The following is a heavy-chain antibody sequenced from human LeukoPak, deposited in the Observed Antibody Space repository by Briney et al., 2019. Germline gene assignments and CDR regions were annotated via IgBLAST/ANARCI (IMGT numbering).Heavy chain of an antibody. CDR3: AKERLGYFDY. V-gene: IGHV3-23*01. Sequence: GGSLRLSCEASGFTFSSYAMAWVRQAPGKGLEWVSSITIGGGRTYYADSVKGRFTISRDNSKNTLYLQMNSLRPEDRAVYFCAKERLGYFDYWGQGILVTVSS. D-gene: IGHD6-19*01. CDR1: GFTFSSYA. CDR2: ITIGGGRT. J-gene: IGHJ4*02.